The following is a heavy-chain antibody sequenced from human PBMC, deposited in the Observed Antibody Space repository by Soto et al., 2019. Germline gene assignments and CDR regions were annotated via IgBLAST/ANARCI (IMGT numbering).Heavy chain of an antibody. CDR3: AKTTTAYQWFDL. CDR1: GGTFTNYA. D-gene: IGHD4-17*01. CDR2: IIPISGAV. V-gene: IGHV1-69*01. J-gene: IGHJ5*02. Sequence: QVQLVQSGAEVKKPGSSVKVSCKASGGTFTNYAINWLLQAPGQGLEWMGGIIPISGAVNYAQKFQGRVTITADESKSTIYMALSSLRSENTAVYYSAKTTTAYQWFDLWGQGTLVTVSS.